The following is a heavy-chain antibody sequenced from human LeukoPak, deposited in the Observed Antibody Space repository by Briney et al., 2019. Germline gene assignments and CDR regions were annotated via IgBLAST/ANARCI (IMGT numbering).Heavy chain of an antibody. D-gene: IGHD2-2*01. CDR1: GYTFTSYY. CDR3: ARCLVSSTLGYYYGMDV. Sequence: ASVKVSCKASGYTFTSYYMHWVRQAPGQGLEWMGIINPSGGSTSYAQKFQGRVTMTRDTSTSTVYMELSSLRSEDTAVYYCARCLVSSTLGYYYGMDVWGQGTTVTVSS. J-gene: IGHJ6*02. V-gene: IGHV1-46*01. CDR2: INPSGGST.